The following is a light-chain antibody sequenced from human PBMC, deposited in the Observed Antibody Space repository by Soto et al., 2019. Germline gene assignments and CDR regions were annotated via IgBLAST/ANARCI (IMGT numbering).Light chain of an antibody. CDR2: DVS. J-gene: IGLJ1*01. Sequence: QSVLTQPASVSGSPVQSITISCVGTSGDIGDYNYVSWYQQHLGKVPKVIIYDVSNRPSGVSYRFSGTKSGNTASLTVSGLQAEDEADYYCCSYTRSGTLIFGTGTKVTVL. CDR3: CSYTRSGTLI. CDR1: SGDIGDYNY. V-gene: IGLV2-14*01.